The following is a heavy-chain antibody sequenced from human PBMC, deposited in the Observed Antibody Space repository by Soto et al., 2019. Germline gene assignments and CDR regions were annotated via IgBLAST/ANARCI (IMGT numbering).Heavy chain of an antibody. J-gene: IGHJ6*02. CDR1: GYSFTSYW. CDR3: ATDDSNYYCSGSYYSSAPSYGMDV. D-gene: IGHD3-10*01. Sequence: GQPMKISCKGSGYSFTSYWISGVSKMPGKGLEWMGRIDPSDSYTNYSPPFQGHVTISADKSISTAYLQWSSLKASDTAMYYCATDDSNYYCSGSYYSSAPSYGMDVWGQGTTVTVSS. V-gene: IGHV5-10-1*01. CDR2: IDPSDSYT.